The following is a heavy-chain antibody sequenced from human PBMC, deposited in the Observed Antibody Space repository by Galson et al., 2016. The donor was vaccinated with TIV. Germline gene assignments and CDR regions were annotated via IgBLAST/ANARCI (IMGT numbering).Heavy chain of an antibody. J-gene: IGHJ4*02. CDR2: IYWDDRK. CDR3: AHRGDGHNKIFDY. D-gene: IGHD5-24*01. V-gene: IGHV2-5*02. CDR1: GFSLTTSGVG. Sequence: PALVKPTQTLTLTCSFPGFSLTTSGVGVGWIRQPPRKALEWLGFIYWDDRKLYSPSLKNRLTITGDTSKNQVVLTMTNMDPVDTATYYCAHRGDGHNKIFDYWGQGTLVTVSS.